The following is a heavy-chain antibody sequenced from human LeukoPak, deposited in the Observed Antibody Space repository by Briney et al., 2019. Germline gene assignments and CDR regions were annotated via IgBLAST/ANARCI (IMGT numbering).Heavy chain of an antibody. CDR2: IYYSGST. D-gene: IGHD6-19*01. CDR3: ARVPPRSSGWYFFDY. J-gene: IGHJ4*02. Sequence: SETLSLTCTVSGGSISSYYWSWIRQSPGKGLEWIGHIYYSGSTNYNPSLKSRVTISVDTSKNQFSLKLSSVTAADTAVYYCARVPPRSSGWYFFDYWGQGTLVTVSS. CDR1: GGSISSYY. V-gene: IGHV4-59*01.